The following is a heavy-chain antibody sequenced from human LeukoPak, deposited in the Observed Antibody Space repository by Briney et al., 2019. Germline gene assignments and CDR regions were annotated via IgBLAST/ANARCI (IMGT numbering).Heavy chain of an antibody. D-gene: IGHD3-10*01. J-gene: IGHJ6*02. CDR3: SRGVIKNYYYYGMDV. Sequence: GGSLRLSCAASGFTFSDHYMDWVRQAPGKGLEWVGRTRNKANSYTTEYAASVKGRFTISRDDSKNSLYLQMNSLKTEDTAVYYCSRGVIKNYYYYGMDVWGQGTTVTVSS. V-gene: IGHV3-72*01. CDR1: GFTFSDHY. CDR2: TRNKANSYTT.